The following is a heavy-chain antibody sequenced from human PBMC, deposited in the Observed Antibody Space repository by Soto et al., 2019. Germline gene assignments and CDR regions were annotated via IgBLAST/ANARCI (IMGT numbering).Heavy chain of an antibody. CDR3: VRGTDPEDYGSGSYRVDY. CDR1: GFTFSSYA. D-gene: IGHD3-10*01. J-gene: IGHJ4*02. V-gene: IGHV3-30-3*01. CDR2: ISFEGSIR. Sequence: QVQLVESGGGVVQPGKSLRLSCEASGFTFSSYAMHWVRQAPGKGLEWVAVISFEGSIRFYADSVKGRFTISRDNSKNTGFLQMNSVTTEDTAVYHSVRGTDPEDYGSGSYRVDYWGQGSLVTVSS.